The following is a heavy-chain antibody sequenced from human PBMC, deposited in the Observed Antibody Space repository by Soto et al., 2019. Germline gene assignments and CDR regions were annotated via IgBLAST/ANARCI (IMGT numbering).Heavy chain of an antibody. Sequence: ASVKVPCKASGYTFTSYGISWVRQAPGQGLEWMGWISAYNGNTNYAQKFQGRVTMTTDTSTSTAYMELRSLRSDDTAVYYCARDFGYYDSSGYPFDYWGQGTRVTAPQ. V-gene: IGHV1-18*01. D-gene: IGHD3-22*01. CDR1: GYTFTSYG. CDR3: ARDFGYYDSSGYPFDY. CDR2: ISAYNGNT. J-gene: IGHJ4*02.